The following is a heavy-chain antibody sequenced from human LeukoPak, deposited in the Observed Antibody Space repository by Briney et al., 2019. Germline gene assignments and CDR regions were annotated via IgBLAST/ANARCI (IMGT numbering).Heavy chain of an antibody. D-gene: IGHD1-26*01. CDR3: ARDRSYYYYYGMDV. Sequence: SETLSLTCTVSGGSISSYYWSWIRQPAGKGLEWIGSIYYSGSTYYNPSLKSRVTISVDTSKNQFSLKLSSVTAADTAVYYCARDRSYYYYYGMDVWGQGTTVTVSS. J-gene: IGHJ6*02. CDR2: IYYSGST. V-gene: IGHV4-4*07. CDR1: GGSISSYY.